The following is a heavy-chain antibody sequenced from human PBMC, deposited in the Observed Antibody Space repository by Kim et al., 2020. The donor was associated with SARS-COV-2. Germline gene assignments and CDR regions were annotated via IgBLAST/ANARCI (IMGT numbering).Heavy chain of an antibody. CDR1: GFTFGDYA. D-gene: IGHD3-22*01. CDR2: IRCGGEVGSG. V-gene: IGHV3-49*04. Sequence: GGSLRLSCTASGFTFGDYAMSWVRQAPGKGLEWVGFIRCGGEVGSGEDSASVKGRFTISRDDSKSIAYLQMNSLKTEDTAVYYCTRTFYYYYDSSGYYPHWGQGTLVTVSS. J-gene: IGHJ4*02. CDR3: TRTFYYYYDSSGYYPH.